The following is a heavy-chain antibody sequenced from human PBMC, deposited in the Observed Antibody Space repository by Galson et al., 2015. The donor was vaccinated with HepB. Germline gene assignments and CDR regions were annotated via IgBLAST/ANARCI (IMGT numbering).Heavy chain of an antibody. CDR1: SVAFNSGVFY. V-gene: IGHV4-31*11. CDR2: IYYNGST. J-gene: IGHJ5*02. CDR3: ARTRLTIFGAFIPGDNWFDP. Sequence: TLSLTCAVSSVAFNSGVFYWSWIRQPPGKGLEWIGYIYYNGSTSYNPSLKSRLIMSLDTSENQVSLRLTSVTAADTAVYYCARTRLTIFGAFIPGDNWFDPWGQGTLVTVSS. D-gene: IGHD3-3*01.